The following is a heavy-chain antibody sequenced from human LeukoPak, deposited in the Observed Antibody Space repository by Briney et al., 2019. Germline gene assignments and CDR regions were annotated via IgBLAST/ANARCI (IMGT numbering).Heavy chain of an antibody. Sequence: PSETLSLTCTVSGGSISSSTNYWGWIRQPPGKGLEWIGSIYYSGSTYYNPSLKSRVAISVDTSKNQFSLKLSSVTAADTAVYYCARGGFIAALFDYWGQGTLVTVSS. CDR1: GGSISSSTNY. J-gene: IGHJ4*02. CDR3: ARGGFIAALFDY. V-gene: IGHV4-39*07. CDR2: IYYSGST. D-gene: IGHD6-13*01.